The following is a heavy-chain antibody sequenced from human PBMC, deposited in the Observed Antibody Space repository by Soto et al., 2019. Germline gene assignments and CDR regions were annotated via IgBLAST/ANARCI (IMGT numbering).Heavy chain of an antibody. CDR3: ARGSAHGDYLFFDY. CDR2: IWYDGSNK. Sequence: AGVSLRLSCAASGFTFSSYGMHWVRQAPGKGLEWVAVIWYDGSNKYYADSVKGRFTISRDNSKNTLYLQMNSLRAEDTAVYYCARGSAHGDYLFFDYWGQGTLVTVSS. CDR1: GFTFSSYG. D-gene: IGHD4-17*01. V-gene: IGHV3-33*01. J-gene: IGHJ4*02.